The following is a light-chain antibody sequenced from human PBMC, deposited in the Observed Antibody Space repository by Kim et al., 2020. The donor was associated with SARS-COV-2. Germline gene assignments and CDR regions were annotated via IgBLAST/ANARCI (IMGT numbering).Light chain of an antibody. J-gene: IGKJ4*01. Sequence: PAEGAPPPCRASSRGGSYLASYHQKPPQPPSLLIYYESNSATGITARFSGSGCGTDFSLTISSREQEDYAVYYCQQRSNRPPGLTFGEGTKVDIK. CDR2: YES. V-gene: IGKV3-11*01. CDR1: SRGGSY. CDR3: QQRSNRPPGLT.